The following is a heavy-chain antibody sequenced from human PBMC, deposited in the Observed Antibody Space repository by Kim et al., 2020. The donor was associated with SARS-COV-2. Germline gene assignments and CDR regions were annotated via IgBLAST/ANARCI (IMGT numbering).Heavy chain of an antibody. CDR3: AREGSGWFRNWFDP. CDR1: GGSISSYY. Sequence: SETLSLTCTVSGGSISSYYWSWIRQPPGKGLEWIGYIYYSGSTNYNPSLKSRVTISVDTSKNQFSLKLSSVTAADTAVYYCAREGSGWFRNWFDPWGQGTLVTVSS. V-gene: IGHV4-59*01. CDR2: IYYSGST. J-gene: IGHJ5*02. D-gene: IGHD6-19*01.